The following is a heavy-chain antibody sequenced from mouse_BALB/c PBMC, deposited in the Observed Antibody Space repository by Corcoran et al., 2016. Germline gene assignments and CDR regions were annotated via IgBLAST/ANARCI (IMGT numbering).Heavy chain of an antibody. J-gene: IGHJ4*01. V-gene: IGHV9-3-1*01. CDR3: AREPLAMDY. Sequence: QIQLVQSGPELKKPGETVKISCKASGYTFTNYGMNWVKQAPGKGLKWMGWINTYTGEPTYADDFKGRFAFSLETSASTAYLQINTLKNEDTATDFCAREPLAMDYWGQGTSVTVSS. CDR1: GYTFTNYG. CDR2: INTYTGEP.